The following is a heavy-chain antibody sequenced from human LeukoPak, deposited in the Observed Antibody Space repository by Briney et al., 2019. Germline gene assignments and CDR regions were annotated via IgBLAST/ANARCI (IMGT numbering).Heavy chain of an antibody. J-gene: IGHJ3*02. CDR1: GFTVSSNY. Sequence: GGSLRLSCAASGFTVSSNYMSWVRQAPGKGLEWVSVIYSGGSTYYADSVKGRFTISRDNSKNTLYLQMNSLRAEDTAVYYCAKGRVGSGSADAFDIWGQGTMVTVSS. V-gene: IGHV3-53*05. CDR2: IYSGGST. CDR3: AKGRVGSGSADAFDI. D-gene: IGHD6-25*01.